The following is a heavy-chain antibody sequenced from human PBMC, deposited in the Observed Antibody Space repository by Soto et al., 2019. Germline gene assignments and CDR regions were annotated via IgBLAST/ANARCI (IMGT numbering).Heavy chain of an antibody. CDR1: GASVSTGAYY. CDR2: IYESGYT. Sequence: SETLSLTCTVSGASVSTGAYYWGWVRQRPGKGLEWVGYIYESGYTYYNTSLKSRLTPSLDRSNNQFSLGLTSVTAADTAVYYCARAWELLTIDYWGQGTLVTVSS. V-gene: IGHV4-31*03. J-gene: IGHJ4*02. CDR3: ARAWELLTIDY. D-gene: IGHD1-26*01.